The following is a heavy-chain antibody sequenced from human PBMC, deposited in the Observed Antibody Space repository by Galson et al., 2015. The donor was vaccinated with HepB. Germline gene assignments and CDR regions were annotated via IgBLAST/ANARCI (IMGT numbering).Heavy chain of an antibody. Sequence: SLRLSCAAFGFTFSSYAMHWVRQAPGKGLEWVAVISYDGSNKYYADSVKGRFTISRDNSKNTLYLQMNSLRAEDTAVYYCARDPTEYFDWYHGGYFDYWGQGTLVTVSS. J-gene: IGHJ4*02. CDR2: ISYDGSNK. CDR1: GFTFSSYA. CDR3: ARDPTEYFDWYHGGYFDY. D-gene: IGHD3-9*01. V-gene: IGHV3-30-3*01.